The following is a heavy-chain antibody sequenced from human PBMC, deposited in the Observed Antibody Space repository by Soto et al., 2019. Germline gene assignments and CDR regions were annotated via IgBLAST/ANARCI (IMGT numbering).Heavy chain of an antibody. D-gene: IGHD6-13*01. J-gene: IGHJ4*02. Sequence: WVTQADTCTVSGDSSKNHDWSWTRQPPGKRLEWIGYIYYTGSTTSNPSIESRVTMSVDTSKNQFSLKLSSVNAADTAVYYCAKYRRTEAEGFTLDYWGRGTLVTVSS. CDR1: GDSSKNHD. CDR3: AKYRRTEAEGFTLDY. V-gene: IGHV4-59*11. CDR2: IYYTGST.